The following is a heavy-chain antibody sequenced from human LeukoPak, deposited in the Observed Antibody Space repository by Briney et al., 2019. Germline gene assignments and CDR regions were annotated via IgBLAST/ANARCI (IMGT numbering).Heavy chain of an antibody. CDR2: IWNDGSNK. V-gene: IGHV3-33*06. J-gene: IGHJ3*02. Sequence: GRSLRLSCEASGFTFSTYGMHWVRQAPGKGLEWVAVIWNDGSNKYYADSVKGRFTISRDNSKNTLYLKMNSLRVEDTAVYYCAKDYSRDGYYADTFHIWGQGTMVTVSS. D-gene: IGHD3-3*01. CDR3: AKDYSRDGYYADTFHI. CDR1: GFTFSTYG.